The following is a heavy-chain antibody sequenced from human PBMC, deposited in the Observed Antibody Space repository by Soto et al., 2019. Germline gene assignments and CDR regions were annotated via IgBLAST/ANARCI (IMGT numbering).Heavy chain of an antibody. Sequence: QVQLVESGGGVVQPGRSLRLSCAASGFTFSSYGMHWVRQAPGKGLEWVAVIWYDGSNKYYADSVKGRFTISRDNSKNTLYLQMNSLRAEDTAVYYCARDKGEYYGSGSYYLPSYGMDVWGQGTTVTVSS. CDR3: ARDKGEYYGSGSYYLPSYGMDV. CDR2: IWYDGSNK. D-gene: IGHD3-10*01. V-gene: IGHV3-33*01. CDR1: GFTFSSYG. J-gene: IGHJ6*02.